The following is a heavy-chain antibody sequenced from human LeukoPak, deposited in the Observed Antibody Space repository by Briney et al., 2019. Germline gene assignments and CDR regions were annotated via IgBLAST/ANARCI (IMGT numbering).Heavy chain of an antibody. CDR1: GFTFSSYG. J-gene: IGHJ4*02. CDR2: ISYDGSNK. D-gene: IGHD6-19*01. V-gene: IGHV3-30*18. Sequence: GSLRLSCAASGFTFSSYGMHWVRQAPGKGLEWVVVISYDGSNKYYADSVKGRFTISRDNSKNTLYLQMNSLRAEDTAVYYCAKDLHPAPLGSGWSGFDSWGQGTLVTVSS. CDR3: AKDLHPAPLGSGWSGFDS.